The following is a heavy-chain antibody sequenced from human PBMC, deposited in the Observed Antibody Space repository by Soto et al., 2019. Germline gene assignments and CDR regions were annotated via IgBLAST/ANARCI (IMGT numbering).Heavy chain of an antibody. CDR2: INYSGST. Sequence: PSWRLSLTCAVSGGSMSSYYGSWIRKPPRKALEWIGDINYSGSTNYNPSLKSRVTISVDTSKNQCSLKLCSVTAADTAVYYCARGGYCSGGRFPDAFDIWGQGTMVT. CDR1: GGSMSSYY. D-gene: IGHD2-15*01. CDR3: ARGGYCSGGRFPDAFDI. V-gene: IGHV4-59*12. J-gene: IGHJ3*02.